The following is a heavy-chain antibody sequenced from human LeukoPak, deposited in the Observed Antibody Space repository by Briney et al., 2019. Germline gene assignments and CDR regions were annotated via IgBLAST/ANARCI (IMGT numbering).Heavy chain of an antibody. D-gene: IGHD3-10*01. CDR2: ITGSGGNT. CDR3: AKDFLRNMVLGFDY. J-gene: IGHJ4*02. Sequence: GGSLRLSCAASGFTFSSYALSWVRQGPGKGLEWVSTITGSGGNTYYADSVKGRFTISRDNSKNTLYLQMNSLRAEDTAVFYCAKDFLRNMVLGFDYWGQGTLVTVSS. V-gene: IGHV3-23*01. CDR1: GFTFSSYA.